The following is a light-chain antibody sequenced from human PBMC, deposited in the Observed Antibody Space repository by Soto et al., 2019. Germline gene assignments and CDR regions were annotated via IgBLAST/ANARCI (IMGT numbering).Light chain of an antibody. CDR1: SSDVGGYNY. J-gene: IGLJ1*01. CDR3: SSYTNSNTLV. Sequence: QSALTQPASVSGSPGQSITISCTGTSSDVGGYNYVSWYQQYPGKAPKLMIYDVDTRPSGVSNRFSGSKPGNTASLTISGLQADDEADYYCSSYTNSNTLVFGSGTKVTVL. CDR2: DVD. V-gene: IGLV2-14*01.